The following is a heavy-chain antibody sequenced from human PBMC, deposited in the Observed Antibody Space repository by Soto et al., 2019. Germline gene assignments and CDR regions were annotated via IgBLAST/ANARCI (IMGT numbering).Heavy chain of an antibody. D-gene: IGHD3-10*01. V-gene: IGHV3-23*01. Sequence: PVGSLRLSCAASGFTFSSYAMSWVRQAPGKGLEWVSAISGSGGSTYYADSVKGRFTISRDNSKNTLYLQMNSLRAEDTAVYYCAASMVRGPAAGYWGQGTLVTVSS. J-gene: IGHJ4*02. CDR2: ISGSGGST. CDR3: AASMVRGPAAGY. CDR1: GFTFSSYA.